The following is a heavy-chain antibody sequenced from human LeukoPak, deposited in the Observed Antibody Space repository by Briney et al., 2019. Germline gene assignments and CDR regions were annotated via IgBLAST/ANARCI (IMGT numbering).Heavy chain of an antibody. J-gene: IGHJ4*02. CDR2: IYSGGST. CDR1: GFTYTKHA. V-gene: IGHV3-66*01. D-gene: IGHD3-22*01. CDR3: ATTGDYYDIYFDY. Sequence: GGSLRLSCAASGFTYTKHAMHWVRQAPGKGLEWVSVIYSGGSTYYADSVKGRFTISRDNSKNTLYLQMNSLRAEDTAVYYCATTGDYYDIYFDYWGQGTLVTVSS.